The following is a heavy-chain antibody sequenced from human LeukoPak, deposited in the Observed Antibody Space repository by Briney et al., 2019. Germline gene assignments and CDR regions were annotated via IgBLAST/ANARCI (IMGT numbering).Heavy chain of an antibody. Sequence: GASVKVSCKASGGTFSSYAISWVRQAPGQGLEWMGGIIPIFGTANYAQKFQGRVTITTDESTSTAEVELSSLRSEDTAVYYCASAPLEMAILTPFDYWGQGTLVTVSS. J-gene: IGHJ4*02. CDR2: IIPIFGTA. D-gene: IGHD5-24*01. CDR3: ASAPLEMAILTPFDY. CDR1: GGTFSSYA. V-gene: IGHV1-69*05.